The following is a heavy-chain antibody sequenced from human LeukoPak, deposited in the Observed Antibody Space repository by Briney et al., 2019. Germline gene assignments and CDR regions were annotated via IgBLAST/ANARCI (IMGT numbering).Heavy chain of an antibody. Sequence: GSLRLSCAVSGFTFSSYIMNWVRQAPGKGLEWVSTISSSLTIYYADSVKGRFTISRDNAKNTLYLQMNSLRAEDTAVYYCSRDLRGRDDYWGQGILVIVSS. V-gene: IGHV3-69-1*01. D-gene: IGHD5-24*01. CDR1: GFTFSSYI. CDR2: ISSSLTI. CDR3: SRDLRGRDDY. J-gene: IGHJ4*02.